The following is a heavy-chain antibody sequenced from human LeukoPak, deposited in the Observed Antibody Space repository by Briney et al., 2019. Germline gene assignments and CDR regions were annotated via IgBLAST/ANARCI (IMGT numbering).Heavy chain of an antibody. CDR2: IYYSGST. J-gene: IGHJ6*03. V-gene: IGHV4-59*01. Sequence: TSETLSFTCTVSGGSISSYYWSWIRQPPGKGLEWIGYIYYSGSTNYNPSLKSRVTISVDTSKNQFSLKLSSVTAADTAVYYCARGLLMVQGVIFGGYYYYMDVWGKGTTVTVSS. D-gene: IGHD3-10*01. CDR1: GGSISSYY. CDR3: ARGLLMVQGVIFGGYYYYMDV.